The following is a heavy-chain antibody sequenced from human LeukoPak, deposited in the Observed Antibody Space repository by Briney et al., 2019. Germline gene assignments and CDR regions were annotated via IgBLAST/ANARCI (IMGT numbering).Heavy chain of an antibody. CDR1: GYTFTGYY. Sequence: GASVKVSCKASGYTFTGYYMHWVRQAPGQGLEWMGWINPSSGDTNYAQKFQGRVTMTRDTSISTAYMELSRLRSDDTAVYYCARRGGSCYLCDAFDIWGQGTMVTVSS. V-gene: IGHV1-2*02. CDR3: ARRGGSCYLCDAFDI. J-gene: IGHJ3*02. CDR2: INPSSGDT. D-gene: IGHD2-15*01.